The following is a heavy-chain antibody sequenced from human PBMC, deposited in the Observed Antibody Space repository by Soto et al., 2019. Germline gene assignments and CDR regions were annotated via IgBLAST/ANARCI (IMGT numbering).Heavy chain of an antibody. CDR2: IYYSGST. D-gene: IGHD6-13*01. Sequence: SETLSLTCTVSGGSISSYYWSWIRQPPGKGLEWIGYIYYSGSTNYNPSLKSRVTISVDTSKNQFSLKLSSVTAADTAVYYCGRRKYDQQLVRGGIYYYYMDVWGKGTTVTVSS. J-gene: IGHJ6*03. CDR1: GGSISSYY. V-gene: IGHV4-59*01. CDR3: GRRKYDQQLVRGGIYYYYMDV.